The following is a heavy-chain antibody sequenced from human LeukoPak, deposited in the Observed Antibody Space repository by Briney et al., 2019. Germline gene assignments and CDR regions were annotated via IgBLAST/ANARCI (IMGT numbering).Heavy chain of an antibody. J-gene: IGHJ4*02. CDR3: ARDTSRGFQYYFGY. V-gene: IGHV3-48*03. CDR2: ISNFGSTI. CDR1: GFTFSSYE. Sequence: QSGGSLRLSCAASGFTFSSYEMNWVRQAPGKGLEWVSYISNFGSTIYYADSVKGRFTISRDNAKNSLYLQMNSLRAEDTAVYYCARDTSRGFQYYFGYWGQGTLVTVSS.